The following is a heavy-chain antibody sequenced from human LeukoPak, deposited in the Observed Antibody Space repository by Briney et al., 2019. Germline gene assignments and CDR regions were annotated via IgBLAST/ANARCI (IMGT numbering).Heavy chain of an antibody. Sequence: SQTLSLTCTVAGGSISSGSYYWSWIRQPAGNGLEWIGRIYTSGSTNYNPSLKSRVTISVDTSKNQFSLKLTSVTAADSGLYYCARGLPPLPTWGQGSLVTVSS. CDR3: ARGLPPLPT. CDR1: GGSISSGSYY. V-gene: IGHV4-61*02. CDR2: IYTSGST. J-gene: IGHJ5*02.